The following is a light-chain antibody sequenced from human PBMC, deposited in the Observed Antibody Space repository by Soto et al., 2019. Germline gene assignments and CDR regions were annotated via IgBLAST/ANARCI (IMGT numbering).Light chain of an antibody. CDR2: DAS. V-gene: IGKV1-33*01. Sequence: DIQMTQSPSSLSASVGDRVTITCQASQDISNYLNWYQQKPGKAPKLLLYDASNLKTGVPSRFSGSGSGTDFTSTISSLQAEDIATYYCQQNDNLPPTFGQGTKLEIK. CDR1: QDISNY. CDR3: QQNDNLPPT. J-gene: IGKJ2*01.